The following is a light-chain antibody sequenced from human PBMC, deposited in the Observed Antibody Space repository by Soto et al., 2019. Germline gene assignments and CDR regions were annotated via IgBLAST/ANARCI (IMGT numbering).Light chain of an antibody. CDR3: QQYNNWIS. J-gene: IGKJ5*01. V-gene: IGKV3-15*01. CDR2: GAS. CDR1: QSVSSN. Sequence: EIVMTQATATLSVSPGERATLSCRASQSVSSNLAWYQQKPGQAPRLLIYGASTRPTVLPTRFSGSGSRPECTLTISGMQSEDFAVYSCQQYNNWISFGQGTRLEIK.